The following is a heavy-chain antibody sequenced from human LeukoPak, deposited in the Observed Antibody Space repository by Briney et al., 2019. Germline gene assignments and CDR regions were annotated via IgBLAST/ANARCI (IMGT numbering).Heavy chain of an antibody. D-gene: IGHD3-9*01. CDR1: GYTFTGYY. Sequence: ASVKVSCKASGYTFTGYYMHWVRQAPGQGLEWMGWINPNSGGTNYAQKLQGRVTMTTDTSKSTAYMELRSLRSDDTAVYYCARRGLQNFVILTGYPGGPDYWGQGTLVTVSS. V-gene: IGHV1-2*02. CDR3: ARRGLQNFVILTGYPGGPDY. J-gene: IGHJ4*02. CDR2: INPNSGGT.